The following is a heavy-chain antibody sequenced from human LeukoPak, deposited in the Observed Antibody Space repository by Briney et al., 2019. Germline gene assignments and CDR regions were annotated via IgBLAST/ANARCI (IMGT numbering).Heavy chain of an antibody. V-gene: IGHV1-2*02. CDR2: INPNSGGT. Sequence: ASVKVSCKASGGTFTGYYMHWVRQAPGQGLEWMGWINPNSGGTNYAQKFQGRVTMTRDTSISTAYMELSRLRSDDTAVYYCARELGGTAMDTGLDYWGQGTLVTVSS. J-gene: IGHJ4*02. D-gene: IGHD5-18*01. CDR3: ARELGGTAMDTGLDY. CDR1: GGTFTGYY.